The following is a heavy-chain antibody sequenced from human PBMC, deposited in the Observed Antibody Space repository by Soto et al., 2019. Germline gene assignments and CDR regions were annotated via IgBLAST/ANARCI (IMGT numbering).Heavy chain of an antibody. V-gene: IGHV4-4*07. CDR3: ARDKGSSWYNWFDP. CDR1: GGSISSYY. Sequence: SETLSLTCTVSGGSISSYYWSWIRQPAGKGLEWIGRIYTSGSTNYNPSLESRVTMSVDTSKNQFSLKLSSVTAADTAVYYCARDKGSSWYNWFDPWGQGTLVTVSS. D-gene: IGHD6-13*01. CDR2: IYTSGST. J-gene: IGHJ5*02.